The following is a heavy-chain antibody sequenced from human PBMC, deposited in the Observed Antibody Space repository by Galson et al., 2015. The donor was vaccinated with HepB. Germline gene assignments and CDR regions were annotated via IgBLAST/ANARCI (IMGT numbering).Heavy chain of an antibody. D-gene: IGHD6-19*01. CDR1: GFTFSSYA. CDR2: ISGSGGST. V-gene: IGHV3-23*01. Sequence: SLRLSCAASGFTFSSYAMSWVRQAPGKGLEWVSAISGSGGSTYYADSVKGRFTISRDNSKNTLYLQMNSLRAEDTAVYYCAKDVGGHSSGWYIFDYWGQGTLVTVSS. J-gene: IGHJ4*02. CDR3: AKDVGGHSSGWYIFDY.